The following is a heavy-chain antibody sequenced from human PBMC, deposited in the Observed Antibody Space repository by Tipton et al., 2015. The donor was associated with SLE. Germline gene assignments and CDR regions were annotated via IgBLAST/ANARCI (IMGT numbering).Heavy chain of an antibody. CDR2: FNHSGST. Sequence: TLSLTCAVYGGSFSGYYWSWIRQPPGKGLEWIGEFNHSGSTNYNPSLKSRVTISEDTSKNQFSLNMSSVTAADTAVYYCAGHSGGTEWYVYRGQGIRVTVSS. CDR3: AGHSGGTEWYVY. CDR1: GGSFSGYY. V-gene: IGHV4-34*01. D-gene: IGHD3-3*01. J-gene: IGHJ4*02.